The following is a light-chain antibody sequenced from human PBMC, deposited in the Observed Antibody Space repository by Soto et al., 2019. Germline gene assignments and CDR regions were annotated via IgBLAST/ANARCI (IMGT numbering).Light chain of an antibody. J-gene: IGLJ2*01. CDR2: GNS. Sequence: QSVLTQPPSVSGAPGQRVTISCTGSSSNIGAGYEVHWYQQLPGTAPKLLIYGNSNRPSGVPDRFSGSKSGTSASLAITGLQAEDEADYYCQSYDSSLSGLLFGGGTQLTVL. V-gene: IGLV1-40*01. CDR1: SSNIGAGYE. CDR3: QSYDSSLSGLL.